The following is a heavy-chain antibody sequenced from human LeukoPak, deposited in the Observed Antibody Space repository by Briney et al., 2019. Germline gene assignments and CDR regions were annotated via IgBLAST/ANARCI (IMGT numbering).Heavy chain of an antibody. CDR2: ISSSSTHT. V-gene: IGHV3-21*04. D-gene: IGHD3-10*01. J-gene: IGHJ4*02. Sequence: GGSLRLSCAASGFIFSTSAMNWVRQAPGKGLEWVSSISSSSTHTFYADSVKGRFTISRDNSKNTLYLQMNSLRAEDTAVYYCAKRGSSLVREVRVDEYYFDCWGQGTLVTVSS. CDR1: GFIFSTSA. CDR3: AKRGSSLVREVRVDEYYFDC.